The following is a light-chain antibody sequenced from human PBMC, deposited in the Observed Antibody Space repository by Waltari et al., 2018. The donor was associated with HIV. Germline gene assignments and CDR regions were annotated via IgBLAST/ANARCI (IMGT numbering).Light chain of an antibody. Sequence: QSALTQPPSASGSPGQSVTLSCTGTNSDIGTYDYVSWYPQPPGKAPKLVISEVPKRPSGVSDRVSGSKSGNTAFLTVSGLQAEDEADYYCSSFANRDGFYVLFGGGTRLTVL. J-gene: IGLJ2*01. V-gene: IGLV2-8*01. CDR2: EVP. CDR3: SSFANRDGFYVL. CDR1: NSDIGTYDY.